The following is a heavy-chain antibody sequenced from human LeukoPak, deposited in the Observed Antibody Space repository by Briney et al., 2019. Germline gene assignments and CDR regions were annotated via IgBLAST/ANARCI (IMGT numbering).Heavy chain of an antibody. CDR2: INSDGSST. V-gene: IGHV3-74*01. J-gene: IGHJ3*02. CDR1: GFTFSSYC. Sequence: GGSLRLSCAASGFTFSSYCMHWVRQAPGKGLVWVSRINSDGSSTSYADSVRGRFTISRDNAKNTLYLQMNSLRAEDTAVYYCARDFRPSDDAFDIWGQGTMVTVSS. CDR3: ARDFRPSDDAFDI.